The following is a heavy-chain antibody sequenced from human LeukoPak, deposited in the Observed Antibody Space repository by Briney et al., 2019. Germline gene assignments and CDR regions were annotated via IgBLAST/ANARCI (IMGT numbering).Heavy chain of an antibody. D-gene: IGHD3-22*01. CDR1: GYXFTSYY. CDR3: ARSMIVEGRYYFDY. Sequence: GASVKVSCKASGYXFTSYYLHWVRQAPGQGLEWMGIINPSGSSSSYAQKFQGRVTMTTDTSTSTVYMELRSLRSEDTALYYCARSMIVEGRYYFDYWGQGTLVTVSS. J-gene: IGHJ4*02. CDR2: INPSGSSS. V-gene: IGHV1-46*01.